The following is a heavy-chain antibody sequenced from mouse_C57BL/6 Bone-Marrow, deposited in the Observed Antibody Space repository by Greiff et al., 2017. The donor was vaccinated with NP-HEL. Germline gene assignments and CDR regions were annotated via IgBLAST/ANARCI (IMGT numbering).Heavy chain of an antibody. D-gene: IGHD2-5*01. Sequence: QVQLQQSGPELVKPGASVKISCKASGYAFSSSWMYWVKQRPGKGLEWIGRIYPGDGDTNYNGKFKGKATLTADKSSSTAYMQLSSLTSEDSAVYFCANSNYGAWFAYWGQGTLVTVSA. V-gene: IGHV1-82*01. CDR2: IYPGDGDT. CDR1: GYAFSSSW. J-gene: IGHJ3*01. CDR3: ANSNYGAWFAY.